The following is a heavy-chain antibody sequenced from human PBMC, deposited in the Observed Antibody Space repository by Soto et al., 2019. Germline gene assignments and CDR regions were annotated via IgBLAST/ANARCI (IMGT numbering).Heavy chain of an antibody. CDR1: GGSISSYY. D-gene: IGHD6-13*01. CDR3: TRLYSSSWYSIDY. CDR2: IYYSGST. Sequence: QVQLQESGPGLVKPSETLSLTCTVSGGSISSYYWSWIRQPPGKGLEWIGYIYYSGSTNYNPAPKRRVTISVDTPKNPFSLKLSSVTAADTAVYYCTRLYSSSWYSIDYWGQGTLVTVSS. V-gene: IGHV4-59*01. J-gene: IGHJ4*02.